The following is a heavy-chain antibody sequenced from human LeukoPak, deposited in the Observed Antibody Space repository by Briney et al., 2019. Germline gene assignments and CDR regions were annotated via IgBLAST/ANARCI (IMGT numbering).Heavy chain of an antibody. Sequence: GGSLRLSCAASGFTVRSNYMSWVRQAPGKGLEWVAVIHSGGSTDYADSVKGRFTISRDNSKNTLYLQMNSLRAEDTAVYYCASLKGYYGAAFDIWGQGTMVTVSS. D-gene: IGHD2-15*01. V-gene: IGHV3-53*01. CDR3: ASLKGYYGAAFDI. J-gene: IGHJ3*02. CDR1: GFTVRSNY. CDR2: IHSGGST.